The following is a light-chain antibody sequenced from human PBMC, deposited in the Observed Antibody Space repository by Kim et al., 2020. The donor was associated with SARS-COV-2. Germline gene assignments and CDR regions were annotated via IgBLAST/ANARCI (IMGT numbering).Light chain of an antibody. J-gene: IGKJ1*01. CDR3: QQYGSSPLT. CDR2: GAS. Sequence: PGERATHSSRVRRSVSICYLAWYQQKPGQAPRLLIYGASRMAAGVPDRFSGSGSGTDFTLTISRLEPEDFAVYYFQQYGSSPLTFGQGTKVDIK. CDR1: RSVSICY. V-gene: IGKV3-20*01.